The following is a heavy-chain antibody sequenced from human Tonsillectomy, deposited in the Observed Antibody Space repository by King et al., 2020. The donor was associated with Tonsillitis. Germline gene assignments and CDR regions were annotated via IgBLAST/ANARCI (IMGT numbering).Heavy chain of an antibody. CDR2: INHSGST. J-gene: IGHJ2*01. D-gene: IGHD3-10*01. CDR1: GGSFSGYY. CDR3: ARGVSDFDL. V-gene: IGHV4-34*01. Sequence: VQLQQWGAGLLKPSETLSLTCAVYGGSFSGYYWNWIRQPPGKGLEWIGEINHSGSTNYNPSLKSRVTISVDTSKNQFSLKLSSVTAADTAVYYCARGVSDFDLWGRGTLVTVSS.